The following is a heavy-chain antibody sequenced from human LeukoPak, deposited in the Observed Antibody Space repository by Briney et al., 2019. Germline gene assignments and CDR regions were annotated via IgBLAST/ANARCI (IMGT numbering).Heavy chain of an antibody. CDR1: GFTFSSYA. J-gene: IGHJ4*02. Sequence: GGSLRLSCAASGFTFSSYAMSWVRRAPGKGLEWVSSISSSSSYIYYADSVKGRFTISRDNAKNSLYLQMNSLRAEDTAVYYCAHMSYGSRYDYWGQGTLVTVSS. V-gene: IGHV3-21*01. CDR3: AHMSYGSRYDY. D-gene: IGHD3-10*01. CDR2: ISSSSSYI.